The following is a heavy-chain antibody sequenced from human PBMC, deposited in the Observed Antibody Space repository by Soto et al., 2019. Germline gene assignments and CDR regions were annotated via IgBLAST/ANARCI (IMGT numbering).Heavy chain of an antibody. D-gene: IGHD6-13*01. CDR3: ARGRGVVIPAGTPDAFDV. CDR2: ISAFNDYT. CDR1: GYTFNKYG. V-gene: IGHV1-18*01. Sequence: GPSVKVSCTASGYTFNKYGFNWVRQAPGQGLEWMGRISAFNDYTNLAQKFQGRITLTTDASTNTAYMELQILRSDDTAMYYCARGRGVVIPAGTPDAFDVWGQGTMVTVSS. J-gene: IGHJ3*01.